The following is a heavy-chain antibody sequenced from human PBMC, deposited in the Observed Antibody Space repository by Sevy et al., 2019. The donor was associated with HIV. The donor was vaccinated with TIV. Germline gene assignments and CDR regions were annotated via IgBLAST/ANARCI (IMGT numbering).Heavy chain of an antibody. CDR1: GFTFSSFA. J-gene: IGHJ4*02. CDR2: ISYDGSSK. CDR3: AILGVDCVSTNCYGMRSLSFDF. Sequence: GGSLRLSCAASGFTFSSFAMHWVRQAPGKGLEWVAVISYDGSSKYYPDSVKGRFTISRDNAKNTLYLQMNRLRPEDTAVYFCAILGVDCVSTNCYGMRSLSFDFWVQGTLVTVSS. D-gene: IGHD2-2*01. V-gene: IGHV3-30-3*01.